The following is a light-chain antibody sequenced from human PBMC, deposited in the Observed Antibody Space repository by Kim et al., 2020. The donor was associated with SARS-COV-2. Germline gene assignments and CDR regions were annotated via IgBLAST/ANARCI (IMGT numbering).Light chain of an antibody. J-gene: IGKJ1*01. CDR3: QQYHHLRPT. V-gene: IGKV1-33*01. Sequence: GDRVTMSCQASQDICNLVHWYLQKPGNAPKLLIYGASSLQRGVPSKFSGRGSGTDFTFTITSLQSEDFATYFCQQYHHLRPTFGQGTKVDIK. CDR2: GAS. CDR1: QDICNL.